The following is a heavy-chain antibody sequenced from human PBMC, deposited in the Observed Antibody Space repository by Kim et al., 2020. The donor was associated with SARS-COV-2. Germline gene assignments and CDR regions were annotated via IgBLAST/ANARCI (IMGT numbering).Heavy chain of an antibody. J-gene: IGHJ3*02. Sequence: KGRLTNSRDNATKSLYLQMNSLRAEDTAVYYCARDHGYSGNDAFDIWGQGTMVTVSS. CDR3: ARDHGYSGNDAFDI. D-gene: IGHD5-12*01. V-gene: IGHV3-11*01.